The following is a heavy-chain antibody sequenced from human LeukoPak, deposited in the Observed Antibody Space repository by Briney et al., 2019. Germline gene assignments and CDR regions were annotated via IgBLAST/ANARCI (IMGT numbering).Heavy chain of an antibody. V-gene: IGHV3-30*18. D-gene: IGHD3-9*01. Sequence: GGSLRLSCEASGFTFSSYGMHWVRQAPSKGLEWVAVKSYDGNLKYYADSVKGRFTISRDNSKNTLYLQKNSLRAEDTAVYYCAKDYYDILTGYYGPDYWGQGTLVTVSS. CDR3: AKDYYDILTGYYGPDY. J-gene: IGHJ4*02. CDR1: GFTFSSYG. CDR2: KSYDGNLK.